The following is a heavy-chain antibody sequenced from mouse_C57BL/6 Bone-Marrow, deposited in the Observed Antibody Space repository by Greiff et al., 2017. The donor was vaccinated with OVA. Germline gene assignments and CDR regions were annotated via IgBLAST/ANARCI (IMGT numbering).Heavy chain of an antibody. CDR3: ASGGYYGDCYYYAMDY. V-gene: IGHV1-81*01. Sequence: VQLQQSGAELARPGASVKLSCKASGYTFTSYGISWVKQRTGQGLEWIGEIYPRSGNTYYNEKFKGKATLTADKSSSTAYMELRSLTSEDSAVYFSASGGYYGDCYYYAMDYWGQGTSVTVSS. CDR2: IYPRSGNT. D-gene: IGHD2-13*01. J-gene: IGHJ4*01. CDR1: GYTFTSYG.